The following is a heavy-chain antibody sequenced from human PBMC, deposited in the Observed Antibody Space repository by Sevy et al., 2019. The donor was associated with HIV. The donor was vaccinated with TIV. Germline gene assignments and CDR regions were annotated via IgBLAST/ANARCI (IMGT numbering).Heavy chain of an antibody. J-gene: IGHJ4*02. CDR2: ISSSSSYI. CDR1: GFTFSSYS. CDR3: ARGGGYGLTTPFDY. Sequence: GGSLRLSCAASGFTFSSYSMNWVRQAPGKGLKSVSSISSSSSYIYYADSVKGRFTISRDNAKNSLYLQMNSLRAEDTAVYYCARGGGYGLTTPFDYWGQGTLVTVSS. D-gene: IGHD5-12*01. V-gene: IGHV3-21*01.